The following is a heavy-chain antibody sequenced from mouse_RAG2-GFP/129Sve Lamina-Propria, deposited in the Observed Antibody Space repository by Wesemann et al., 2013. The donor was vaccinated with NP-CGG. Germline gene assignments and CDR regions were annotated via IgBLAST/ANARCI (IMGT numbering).Heavy chain of an antibody. J-gene: IGHJ2*01. Sequence: VQLQQPGAELVRPGSSVKLSCKASGYTFTSYWMHWVKQRPGRGLEWIGRIDPEDGDTEYAPKFQGKATMTADTSSNTAYLQLSSLTSEDTAVYYCTTDGYYRYWGQGTTLTVSS. CDR1: GYTFTSYW. CDR3: TTDGYYRY. D-gene: IGHD2-3*01. CDR2: IDPEDGDT. V-gene: IGHV14-1*01.